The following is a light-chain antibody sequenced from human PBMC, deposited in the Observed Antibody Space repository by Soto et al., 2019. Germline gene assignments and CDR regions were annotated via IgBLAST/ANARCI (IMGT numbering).Light chain of an antibody. CDR3: QQANSFPFT. V-gene: IGKV1-12*02. CDR2: VSS. Sequence: DIQMTQSPSSVSASVGDRVTFTCRASQDIRTWLAWYQQKPGKAPKLLIYVSSSLQSGVPSRFSGSGSGTDFTLTISSLQPEDFATYYCQQANSFPFTFGPGTKVDLK. J-gene: IGKJ3*01. CDR1: QDIRTW.